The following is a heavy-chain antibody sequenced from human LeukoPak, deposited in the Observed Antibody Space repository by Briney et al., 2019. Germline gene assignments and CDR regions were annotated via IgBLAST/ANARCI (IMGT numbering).Heavy chain of an antibody. Sequence: GGSLRLSCAASGFNFSSYAMSWVRQAPGKWLEWVSAISGSGGSTYYADSVKGRFTISRDNSKNTLYLQMNSLRAEDTAVYYCAKDQDYGDYVFDYWGQGTLVTVSS. V-gene: IGHV3-23*01. CDR3: AKDQDYGDYVFDY. CDR2: ISGSGGST. CDR1: GFNFSSYA. J-gene: IGHJ4*02. D-gene: IGHD4-17*01.